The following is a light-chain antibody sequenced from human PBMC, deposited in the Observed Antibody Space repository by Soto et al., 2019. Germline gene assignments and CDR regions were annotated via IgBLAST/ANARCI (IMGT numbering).Light chain of an antibody. CDR1: QSISSW. Sequence: DIQMTQSPSTLSASVGDRVTITCRASQSISSWLAWYQQKPRKAPKLLIYDASSLESGVPSRFSGSGSGTEFTLTISSLQPDDFATYYCQQYNSYLYTFGQGTQLEIK. CDR3: QQYNSYLYT. J-gene: IGKJ2*01. V-gene: IGKV1-5*01. CDR2: DAS.